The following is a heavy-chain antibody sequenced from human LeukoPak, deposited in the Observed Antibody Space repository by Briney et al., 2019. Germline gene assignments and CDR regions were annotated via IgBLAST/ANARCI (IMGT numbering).Heavy chain of an antibody. CDR2: IFNSGAT. CDR1: GGSISSTSYY. J-gene: IGHJ6*02. Sequence: SETLSLTCTVSGGSISSTSYYWGWIRQPPGKGLEWIGSIFNSGATYYNPSLKSRVTISVDTSKNQFSLKLSSVTAADTAVYYCARLTRYFDWLYGMDVWGQGTTVTVSS. V-gene: IGHV4-39*01. D-gene: IGHD3-9*01. CDR3: ARLTRYFDWLYGMDV.